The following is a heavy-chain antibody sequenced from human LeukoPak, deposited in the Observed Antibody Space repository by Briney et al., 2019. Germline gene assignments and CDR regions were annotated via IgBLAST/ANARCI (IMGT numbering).Heavy chain of an antibody. V-gene: IGHV1-69*13. J-gene: IGHJ5*02. CDR2: IIPIFGTA. CDR3: ARERREPKEYNWFDP. Sequence: ASVKVSYKDSGGTFSSYAISWVRQAPGQGLEWMGGIIPIFGTANYAQKFQGRVTITADESTSTAYMELSSLRSEDTAVYYCARERREPKEYNWFDPWGQGTLVTVSS. CDR1: GGTFSSYA. D-gene: IGHD1-14*01.